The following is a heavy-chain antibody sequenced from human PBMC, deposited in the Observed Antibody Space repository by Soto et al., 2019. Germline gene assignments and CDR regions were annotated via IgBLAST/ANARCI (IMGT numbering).Heavy chain of an antibody. CDR1: GFTFSDSW. D-gene: IGHD4-4*01. Sequence: EVQLVESGGGLVQPGGSLRLSCTASGFTFSDSWMTWVRQAPGKGLEWVARIKPDESEKKYADSVKGRFSISRDNAKNSMYLQMDSLRGEDTAVYYCVRGGSNYASWGQGTLVTVYS. V-gene: IGHV3-7*01. CDR2: IKPDESEK. CDR3: VRGGSNYAS. J-gene: IGHJ5*02.